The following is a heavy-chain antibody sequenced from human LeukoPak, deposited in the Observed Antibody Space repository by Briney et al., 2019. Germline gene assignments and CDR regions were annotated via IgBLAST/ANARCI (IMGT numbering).Heavy chain of an antibody. Sequence: ASVKVSCKTSGYTFTHYGISWVRQAPGQGLEWTGRIRAYNGNTKYAQNVQGRVTMTTDTSTSTAYMELRSLRSDDTAVYYCARDLSDDSGNYDHYFDSWGQGTLVTVSS. V-gene: IGHV1-18*01. CDR3: ARDLSDDSGNYDHYFDS. CDR1: GYTFTHYG. CDR2: IRAYNGNT. D-gene: IGHD3-22*01. J-gene: IGHJ4*02.